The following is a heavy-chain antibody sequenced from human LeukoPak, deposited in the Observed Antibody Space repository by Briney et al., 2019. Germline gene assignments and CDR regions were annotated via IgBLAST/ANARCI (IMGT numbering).Heavy chain of an antibody. D-gene: IGHD1-26*01. V-gene: IGHV4-59*01. CDR2: IYYSGSTYYSGST. CDR1: GGSISSYY. Sequence: SETLSLTCTVSGGSISSYYWTWIRQPPGKGLEWIGYIYYSGSTYYSGSTNYNPSLKSRVTISVDTSKNQFSLKLSSVTAADTAVYYCARDVGATPGYFDYWGQGTLVTVSS. J-gene: IGHJ4*02. CDR3: ARDVGATPGYFDY.